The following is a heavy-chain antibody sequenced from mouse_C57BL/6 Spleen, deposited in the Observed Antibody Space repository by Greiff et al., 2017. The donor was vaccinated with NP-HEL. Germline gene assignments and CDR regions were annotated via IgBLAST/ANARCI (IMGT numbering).Heavy chain of an antibody. V-gene: IGHV1-74*01. CDR3: AIGGGLGPWYFDV. J-gene: IGHJ1*03. D-gene: IGHD4-1*01. CDR2: IHPSDSDT. CDR1: GYTFTSYW. Sequence: QVQLQQPGAELVKPGASVKVSCKASGYTFTSYWMHWVKQRPGQCLEWIGRIHPSDSDTNYTQKFKGKATLTVDKSSSTAYMQRSSLTSEDSAVYYWAIGGGLGPWYFDVWGTGTTVTVSS.